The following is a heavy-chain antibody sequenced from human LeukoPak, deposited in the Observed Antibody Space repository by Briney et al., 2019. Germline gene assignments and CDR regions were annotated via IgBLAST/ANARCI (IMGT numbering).Heavy chain of an antibody. J-gene: IGHJ6*03. D-gene: IGHD6-13*01. V-gene: IGHV4-39*01. CDR3: ARRWHYYYYMDV. CDR2: IYYSGST. Sequence: WVRQPPGKGLEWIGSIYYSGSTYYNPSLKSRVTISVDTSKNQFSLELSSVTAADTAVYYCARRWHYYYYMDVWGKGTTVTISS.